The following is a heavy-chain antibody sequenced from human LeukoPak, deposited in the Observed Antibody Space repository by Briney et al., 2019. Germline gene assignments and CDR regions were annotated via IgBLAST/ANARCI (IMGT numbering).Heavy chain of an antibody. D-gene: IGHD4-17*01. Sequence: PSETLSLTCTVSGGSISSGGYYWSWIRQSPGKGLEWIGYIYHSGSTNYNPSLKSRVTISVDTSKNQFSLKLSSVTAADTAVYYCARGLVDYGDYVPYKHAFDIWGQGTMVTVSS. CDR1: GGSISSGGYY. V-gene: IGHV4-61*08. CDR2: IYHSGST. CDR3: ARGLVDYGDYVPYKHAFDI. J-gene: IGHJ3*02.